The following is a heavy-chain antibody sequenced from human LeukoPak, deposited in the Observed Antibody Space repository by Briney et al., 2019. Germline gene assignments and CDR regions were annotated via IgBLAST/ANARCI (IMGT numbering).Heavy chain of an antibody. CDR3: ARVRNSRYSNYYDY. CDR2: TYYRSKWYN. V-gene: IGHV6-1*01. Sequence: SETLSLTCAISGDSVSSNSAAWNWIRQSPSRGREWLGRTYYRSKWYNDYAVSVNSRITINPDTSKNQFSLQLNSVTPEDTAVYYCARVRNSRYSNYYDYWGQRTLVTVSS. D-gene: IGHD4-11*01. J-gene: IGHJ4*02. CDR1: GDSVSSNSAA.